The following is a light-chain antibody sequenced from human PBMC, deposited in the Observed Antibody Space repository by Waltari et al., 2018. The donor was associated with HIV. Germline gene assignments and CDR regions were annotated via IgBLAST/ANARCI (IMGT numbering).Light chain of an antibody. J-gene: IGLJ1*01. V-gene: IGLV2-14*01. CDR3: SSYTSSSTYV. Sequence: QSALTQPASVSGSPGQSITISCPGTSSDVGGYNYVSWYQQPPGKAPKLMIYDVSKRPSGVSNRFSGFKSGNTASLTISGLQAEDEADYYCSSYTSSSTYVFGTGTKVTVL. CDR1: SSDVGGYNY. CDR2: DVS.